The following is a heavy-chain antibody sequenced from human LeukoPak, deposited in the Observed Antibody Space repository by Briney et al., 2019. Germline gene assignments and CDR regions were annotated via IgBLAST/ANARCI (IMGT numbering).Heavy chain of an antibody. V-gene: IGHV3-30*02. CDR1: GFTFSSDG. CDR2: IRYDGSNK. J-gene: IGHJ6*03. D-gene: IGHD3-22*01. Sequence: GGSLRLSCAASGFTFSSDGMHWVRQAPGKGLEWVAFIRYDGSNKYYADSVKGRFTISRDNSKNTLYLQMNSLRAEDTAVYYCAKRGYYYDSSGYNSEYYYYYMDVWGKGTTVTVSS. CDR3: AKRGYYYDSSGYNSEYYYYYMDV.